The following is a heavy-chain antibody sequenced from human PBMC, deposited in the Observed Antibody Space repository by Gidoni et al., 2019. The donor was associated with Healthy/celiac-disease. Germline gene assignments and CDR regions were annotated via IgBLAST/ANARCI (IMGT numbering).Heavy chain of an antibody. D-gene: IGHD6-6*01. CDR3: ARLLYAARPRGSCDY. Sequence: QVQLQQWGAGLLKPSETLSLTCAVYGGSFSGYYWSWIRQPPGKGMEWIGEINHSGSTNYNPSLKRRVTISVDTSKNQFSLKMSDVTAADTAVYYCARLLYAARPRGSCDYWGQGTLGTVSS. CDR2: INHSGST. V-gene: IGHV4-34*01. J-gene: IGHJ4*02. CDR1: GGSFSGYY.